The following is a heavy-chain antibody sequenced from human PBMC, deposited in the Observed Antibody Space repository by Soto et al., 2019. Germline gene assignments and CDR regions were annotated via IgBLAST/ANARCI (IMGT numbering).Heavy chain of an antibody. V-gene: IGHV4-38-2*01. J-gene: IGHJ4*02. Sequence: SETLSLTCAVSGDSISSGYHWAWIRQPPGKGLEWVASIYHSGTTYYNPSLTSRVTISVDTSKNQFSLKLSSVTAADSAVYYCERTDSVGYYHYFGQGKTVTVSS. CDR2: IYHSGTT. CDR3: ERTDSVGYYHY. D-gene: IGHD3-22*01. CDR1: GDSISSGYH.